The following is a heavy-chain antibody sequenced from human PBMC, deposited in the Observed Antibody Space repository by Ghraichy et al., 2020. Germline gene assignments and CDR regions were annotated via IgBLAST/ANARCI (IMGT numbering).Heavy chain of an antibody. D-gene: IGHD1-26*01. CDR2: IKSKTDGGTT. Sequence: GGSLRLSCAASGFTFSNAWMSWVRQAPGKGLEWVGRIKSKTDGGTTDYAAPVKGRFTISRDDSKNTLYLQMNSLKTEDTAVYYCTTAPGISGSYLDYFDYWGQGTLVTVSS. CDR1: GFTFSNAW. CDR3: TTAPGISGSYLDYFDY. V-gene: IGHV3-15*01. J-gene: IGHJ4*02.